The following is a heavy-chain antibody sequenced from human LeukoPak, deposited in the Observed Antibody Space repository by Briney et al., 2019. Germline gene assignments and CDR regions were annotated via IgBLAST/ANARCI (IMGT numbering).Heavy chain of an antibody. CDR1: AFTFSDYS. Sequence: GGSLRLSCAASAFTFSDYSMNWVRQAPGKGLEWISYIDTSSSTMYYADSVMGRITISRDNAKESLYLQMNSLRDEDTAVYYCAREDDSWGPNNLDLWGQGTMVTVSS. CDR2: IDTSSSTM. D-gene: IGHD7-27*01. CDR3: AREDDSWGPNNLDL. V-gene: IGHV3-48*02. J-gene: IGHJ3*01.